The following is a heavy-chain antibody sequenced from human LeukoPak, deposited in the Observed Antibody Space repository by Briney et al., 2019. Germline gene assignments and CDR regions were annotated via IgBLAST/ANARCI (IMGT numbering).Heavy chain of an antibody. CDR3: ASEPPFYDILTGYSPDP. CDR2: ISGYNGKT. V-gene: IGHV1-18*01. D-gene: IGHD3-9*01. J-gene: IGHJ5*02. Sequence: ASVKVSCKASGYTFNTYGITWVRQAPGQGLEWMGWISGYNGKTKYAQKLQDRVTMTTDTSTTTAYMELRSLRSDDTAVYYCASEPPFYDILTGYSPDPWGQGTLVTVSS. CDR1: GYTFNTYG.